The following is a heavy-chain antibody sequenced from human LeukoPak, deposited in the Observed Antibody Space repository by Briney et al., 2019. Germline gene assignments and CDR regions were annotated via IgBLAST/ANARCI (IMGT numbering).Heavy chain of an antibody. CDR2: IDGSGVST. CDR3: AKVTDTSIAVASADFDI. D-gene: IGHD6-19*01. V-gene: IGHV3-23*01. CDR1: RFTFSGFA. J-gene: IGHJ5*02. Sequence: GGSLRLSCAASRFTFSGFAMSWVRQAPGKGLEWVSSIDGSGVSTYYADSVKGRFTISRDNSKNTLYLQMKSLRAEDTALYYCAKVTDTSIAVASADFDIWGQGTLVTVSS.